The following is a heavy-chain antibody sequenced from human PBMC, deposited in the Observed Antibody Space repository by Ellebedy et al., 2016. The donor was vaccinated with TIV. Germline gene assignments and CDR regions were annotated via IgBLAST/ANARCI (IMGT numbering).Heavy chain of an antibody. Sequence: GESLKISXKASGYMFTTYWIAWVRQMPGKGLEWMGIIHPGDSDTRYSPSFQGQVTMSADRSISTAYLQWSSVKASDTAMYYCARHGVSDYPGDYYYYGMDVWGQGTTVTVSS. CDR1: GYMFTTYW. CDR3: ARHGVSDYPGDYYYYGMDV. CDR2: IHPGDSDT. V-gene: IGHV5-51*01. D-gene: IGHD4-17*01. J-gene: IGHJ6*02.